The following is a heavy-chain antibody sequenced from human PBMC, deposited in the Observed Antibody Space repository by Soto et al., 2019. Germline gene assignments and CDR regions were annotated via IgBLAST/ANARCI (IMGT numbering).Heavy chain of an antibody. CDR3: AKLSGYDYYYYIDV. J-gene: IGHJ6*03. V-gene: IGHV3-23*01. D-gene: IGHD1-26*01. CDR2: IIGSGVTT. CDR1: GFTFSAFA. Sequence: GGSLRLSCAASGFTFSAFAMNWVRQAPGKGLEWVSAIIGSGVTTYYVDSVKGRFTISRDNSKNTLHLQMNSLRAEDSAVYYCAKLSGYDYYYYIDVWGKGTTVTVSS.